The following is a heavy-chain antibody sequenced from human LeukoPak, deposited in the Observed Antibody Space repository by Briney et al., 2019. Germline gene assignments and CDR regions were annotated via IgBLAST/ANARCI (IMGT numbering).Heavy chain of an antibody. J-gene: IGHJ4*02. CDR1: GYSISSGYY. Sequence: SETLSLTCTVSGYSISSGYYWGWIRQPPGKGLEWIGSIYHSGSTNYSPSLKSRVTISQDTSKNQFSLKLRSVTAADTAVYFCTREGLGIESFDYWGQGTLVTVSS. CDR2: IYHSGST. D-gene: IGHD7-27*01. V-gene: IGHV4-38-2*02. CDR3: TREGLGIESFDY.